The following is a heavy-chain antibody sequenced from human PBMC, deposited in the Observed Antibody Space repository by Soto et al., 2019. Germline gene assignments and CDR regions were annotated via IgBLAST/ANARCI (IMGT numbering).Heavy chain of an antibody. J-gene: IGHJ6*02. CDR3: ARAEAFVSYYYDSRGPEIPLGGMDV. V-gene: IGHV1-2*04. CDR1: GYTFTGYY. CDR2: INPNSGGT. D-gene: IGHD3-22*01. Sequence: ASVKVSCKASGYTFTGYYMHWVRQAPGQGLEWMGWINPNSGGTNYAQKFQGWVTMTRDTSISTAYMELSRLRSDDTAVYYCARAEAFVSYYYDSRGPEIPLGGMDVWGQGTTVTVSS.